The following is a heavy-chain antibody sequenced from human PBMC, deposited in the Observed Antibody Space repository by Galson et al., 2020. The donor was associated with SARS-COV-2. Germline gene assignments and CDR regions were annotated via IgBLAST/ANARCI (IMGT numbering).Heavy chain of an antibody. CDR2: IIPIFGTT. CDR3: ARGGTYTPVDYYYYYMDV. J-gene: IGHJ6*03. D-gene: IGHD2-2*02. Sequence: SVTVSCKASGDTFNKYAINWARQAPGQGLEWMGGIIPIFGTTNYAQKFQDRVTITADKSTNTVHMELRSLRPEDTAVYFCARGGTYTPVDYYYYYMDVWGKGTTVTVSS. V-gene: IGHV1-69*06. CDR1: GDTFNKYA.